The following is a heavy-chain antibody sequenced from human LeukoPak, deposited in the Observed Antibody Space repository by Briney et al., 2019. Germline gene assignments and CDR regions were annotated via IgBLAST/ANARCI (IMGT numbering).Heavy chain of an antibody. CDR2: INPNSGGT. D-gene: IGHD3-9*01. V-gene: IGHV1-2*02. Sequence: ASVKVSCKASGYTFTGYYMHWVRQAPGQGLEWMGWINPNSGGTNYAQRFQGRVTMTRDTSISTAYMELSRLRSDDTAVYYCARIGLTSDPFDYWGQGTLVTVSS. J-gene: IGHJ4*02. CDR3: ARIGLTSDPFDY. CDR1: GYTFTGYY.